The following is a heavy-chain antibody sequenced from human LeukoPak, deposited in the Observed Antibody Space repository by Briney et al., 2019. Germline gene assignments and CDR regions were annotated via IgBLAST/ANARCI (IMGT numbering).Heavy chain of an antibody. CDR2: IYSGGST. Sequence: GGSLRLSCAASGFTVRTTYMSWVRQAPGKGLEWVSVIYSGGSTYYADSVKGRFTISRDNSKNTLYLQMNSLRAEDTAVYYCARVSYGYKSYYYYYMDVWGKGTTVTISS. J-gene: IGHJ6*03. CDR3: ARVSYGYKSYYYYYMDV. D-gene: IGHD3-16*01. CDR1: GFTVRTTY. V-gene: IGHV3-53*01.